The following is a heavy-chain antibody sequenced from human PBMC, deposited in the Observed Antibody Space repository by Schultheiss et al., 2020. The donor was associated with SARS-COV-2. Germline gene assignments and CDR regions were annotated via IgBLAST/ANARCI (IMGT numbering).Heavy chain of an antibody. CDR3: ARLQAVVATIAFDI. Sequence: SETLSLTCAVSGYSISSGYYWGWIRQPPGKGLEWIGSIYYSGSTYYNPSLKSRATISVDTSKNQFSLKLSSVTAADTAVYYCARLQAVVATIAFDIWGQGTMVTVSS. V-gene: IGHV4-38-2*01. J-gene: IGHJ3*02. D-gene: IGHD5-12*01. CDR1: GYSISSGYY. CDR2: IYYSGST.